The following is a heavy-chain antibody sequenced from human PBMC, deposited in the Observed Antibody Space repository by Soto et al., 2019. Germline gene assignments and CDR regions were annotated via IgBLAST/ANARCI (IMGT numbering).Heavy chain of an antibody. CDR2: ISGGGGNT. CDR3: AKDRGAGGRLSGSAVAGIPS. CDR1: GFTFSSYA. J-gene: IGHJ5*02. D-gene: IGHD6-19*01. V-gene: IGHV3-23*01. Sequence: EVQLLESGGGLVQPGGSLRLSCAASGFTFSSYAMSWVRQTPGKGLEWVSGISGGGGNTYYADSVTGRFTISRDNSRNTVDLQRNSLRAADTAIYYGAKDRGAGGRLSGSAVAGIPSWGQGTLVTVSS.